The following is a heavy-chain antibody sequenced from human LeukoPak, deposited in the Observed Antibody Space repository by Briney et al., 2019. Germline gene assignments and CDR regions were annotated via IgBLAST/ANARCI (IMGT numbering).Heavy chain of an antibody. CDR2: IRHDETNE. V-gene: IGHV3-30*02. D-gene: IGHD6-6*01. CDR1: GFSFSSYA. J-gene: IGHJ4*02. Sequence: GGSLRLSCAVSGFSFSSYAMHWVRQAPGKGLEWVALIRHDETNEYYADSVQGRFTISRDTSKNTLYLQMNSLRAEDTAVYYCAKEYTPSSPLGELDSWGPGTLVTVSS. CDR3: AKEYTPSSPLGELDS.